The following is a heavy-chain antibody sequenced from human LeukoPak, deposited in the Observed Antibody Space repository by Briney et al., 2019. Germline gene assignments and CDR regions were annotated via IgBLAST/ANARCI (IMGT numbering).Heavy chain of an antibody. V-gene: IGHV3-23*01. Sequence: GGSLRLSCSASGFTFSSYAMSWVRQAPGKGLEWVSTFGERGSSAYYADSVKGRFTISRDNSKNTLYLQMNSLRVEDTAVCYCARVFNIAAEDGYGMDVWGQGTTVTVSS. CDR1: GFTFSSYA. D-gene: IGHD6-13*01. CDR2: FGERGSSA. CDR3: ARVFNIAAEDGYGMDV. J-gene: IGHJ6*02.